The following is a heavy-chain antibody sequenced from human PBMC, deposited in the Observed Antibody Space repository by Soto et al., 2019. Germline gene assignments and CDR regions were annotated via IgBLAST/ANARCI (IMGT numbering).Heavy chain of an antibody. V-gene: IGHV1-46*01. CDR3: ARDEYYDFWSGYSYGMDV. CDR1: GYTFTSYY. J-gene: IGHJ6*02. CDR2: INPSGGST. Sequence: ASVKVSCKASGYTFTSYYMHWVRQAPGQGPEWMGIINPSGGSTSYAQKFQGRVTMTRDTSTSTVYMELSSLRSEDTAVYYCARDEYYDFWSGYSYGMDVWGQGTTVTVSS. D-gene: IGHD3-3*01.